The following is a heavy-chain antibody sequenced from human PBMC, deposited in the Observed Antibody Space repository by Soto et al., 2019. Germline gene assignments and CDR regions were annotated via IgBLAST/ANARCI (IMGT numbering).Heavy chain of an antibody. CDR1: GFSFNSFN. CDR3: ARDLGLLKSMFDY. J-gene: IGHJ4*02. CDR2: ISVSGDNI. Sequence: GSLRLSCLASGFSFNSFNMNWIRRAPGRGLEWVASISVSGDNIYYGDSMQGRFTISRDNSKRSVFLDLNSLRVEDTAVYYCARDLGLLKSMFDYWGQGTLVTVSS. V-gene: IGHV3-21*01. D-gene: IGHD2-8*01.